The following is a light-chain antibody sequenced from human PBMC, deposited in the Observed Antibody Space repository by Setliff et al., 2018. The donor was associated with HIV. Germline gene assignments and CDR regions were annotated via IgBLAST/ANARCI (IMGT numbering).Light chain of an antibody. Sequence: QSALTQPRSVSGSPGQSVTISCTGTSSDVGAYNYVSWYQQHPGKAPKLMIYDVTKRPSGVPDHFSGSKSGNTASLTISGLQAEDEADYYCCSYAGSYTYVFGTGTK. J-gene: IGLJ1*01. V-gene: IGLV2-11*01. CDR1: SSDVGAYNY. CDR2: DVT. CDR3: CSYAGSYTYV.